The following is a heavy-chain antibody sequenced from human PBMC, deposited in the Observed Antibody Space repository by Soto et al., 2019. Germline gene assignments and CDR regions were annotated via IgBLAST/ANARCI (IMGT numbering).Heavy chain of an antibody. CDR1: GFAFSGYW. D-gene: IGHD5-12*01. V-gene: IGHV3-7*01. CDR2: IKQDGSEK. J-gene: IGHJ4*02. CDR3: ARATSVDAY. Sequence: EVQLVVSGGDLVQPGGSLRLSCAASGFAFSGYWMSWVRQAPGKGLEGVANIKQDGSEKYYVDSVKGRFTISRDNAKNSLYLQMNSLRVEDTAVYYCARATSVDAYWGQGTLVTVSS.